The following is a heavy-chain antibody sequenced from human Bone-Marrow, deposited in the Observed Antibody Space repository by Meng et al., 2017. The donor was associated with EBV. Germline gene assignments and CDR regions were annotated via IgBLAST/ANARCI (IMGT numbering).Heavy chain of an antibody. CDR1: GGSVSSGSYY. J-gene: IGHJ4*02. CDR2: IYYSGST. D-gene: IGHD5-18*01. V-gene: IGHV4-61*01. CDR3: ARDNVDTAMVPH. Sequence: QVQRQESGPGLVKPSQTLSLTCEVSGGSVSSGSYYWSWIRQPPGKGLEWIGYIYYSGSTNYNPSLKSRVTISVDTSKNQFSLKLSSVTAADTAVYYCARDNVDTAMVPHWGQGTLVTVSS.